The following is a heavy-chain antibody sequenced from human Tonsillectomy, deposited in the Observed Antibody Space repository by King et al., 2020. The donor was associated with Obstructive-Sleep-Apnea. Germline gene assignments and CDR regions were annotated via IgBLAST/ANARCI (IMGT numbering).Heavy chain of an antibody. CDR1: GGTFSSYA. V-gene: IGHV1-69*12. Sequence: QLVQSGADVKKPGSSVKVSCKASGGTFSSYAISWVRQAPGQGLEWMGGIIPIFGTPTYAQKFQGRVTITADESTSTAYMELSSLRSEDTAVYYCARGSGYYYDSRGYYPDAFDIWGQGTMVTVSS. CDR2: IIPIFGTP. CDR3: ARGSGYYYDSRGYYPDAFDI. J-gene: IGHJ3*02. D-gene: IGHD3-22*01.